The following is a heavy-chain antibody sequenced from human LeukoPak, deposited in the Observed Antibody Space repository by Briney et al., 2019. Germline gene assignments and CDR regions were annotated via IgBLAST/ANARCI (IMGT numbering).Heavy chain of an antibody. Sequence: GGSLRLSCAASGFTFSSYSMNWVRQAPGKGLEWVSSISSSSSYIYYADSVKGRFTISRDNAKNSLYLQMNSLRAEDTAVNYCARNGYDYVWGDYWGQGTLVTVSS. CDR1: GFTFSSYS. CDR3: ARNGYDYVWGDY. D-gene: IGHD3-16*01. V-gene: IGHV3-21*01. J-gene: IGHJ4*02. CDR2: ISSSSSYI.